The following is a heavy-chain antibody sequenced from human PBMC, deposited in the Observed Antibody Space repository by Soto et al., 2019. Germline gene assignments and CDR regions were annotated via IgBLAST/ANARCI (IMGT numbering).Heavy chain of an antibody. CDR1: GFTFSSYS. D-gene: IGHD2-2*01. CDR3: ASEYCSSTSCDLFDY. Sequence: GGSLRLSCAASGFTFSSYSMNWVRQAPGKGLEWVSYISSSSSTIYYADSVKGRFTISRDNAKNSLYLQMNSLRDEDTAVYYCASEYCSSTSCDLFDYWGQGTLVTVSS. CDR2: ISSSSSTI. J-gene: IGHJ4*02. V-gene: IGHV3-48*02.